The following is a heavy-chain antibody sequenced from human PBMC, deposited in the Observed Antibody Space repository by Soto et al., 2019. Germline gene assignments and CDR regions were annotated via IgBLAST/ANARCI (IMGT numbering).Heavy chain of an antibody. J-gene: IGHJ4*02. CDR2: IIPMFGTA. CDR3: ARVGPAHYYDSSGYYSPLDY. D-gene: IGHD3-22*01. V-gene: IGHV1-69*01. CDR1: GETLRRYS. Sequence: VEGSLQGSGETLRRYSFNWVGKAPGQGGGWMGGIIPMFGTANYAQKFKGRVTITAGESTSTVYMELSSLRSEDTAVYYCARVGPAHYYDSSGYYSPLDYWGQGTLVTVSS.